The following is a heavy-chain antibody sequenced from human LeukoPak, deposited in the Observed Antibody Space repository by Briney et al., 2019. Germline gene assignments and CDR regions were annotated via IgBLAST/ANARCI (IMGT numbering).Heavy chain of an antibody. V-gene: IGHV3-48*03. CDR1: GFTFSSYE. J-gene: IGHJ4*02. CDR3: ARSGSYSTFDY. Sequence: SGGSLRLSCAASGFTFSSYETNWVRQAPGKGLEWVSYISSSGSTIYYADSVKGRFTISRDNAKNSLYLQMNSLRAEDTAVYYCARSGSYSTFDYWGQGTLVTVSS. CDR2: ISSSGSTI. D-gene: IGHD1-26*01.